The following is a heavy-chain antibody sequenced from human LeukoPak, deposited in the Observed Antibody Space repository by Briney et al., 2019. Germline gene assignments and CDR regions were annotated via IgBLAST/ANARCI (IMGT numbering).Heavy chain of an antibody. Sequence: SETLSLTCTVSGGSVRSSRPYWGWIRQSPGKGLVWIGSVYYVGNAYYRPSLLSRATISIDTSKTHISLRLTSVTATGTGIYYCATHDEGSYFETWGQGALVTVSS. CDR1: GGSVRSSRPY. CDR3: ATHDEGSYFET. CDR2: VYYVGNA. V-gene: IGHV4-39*02. J-gene: IGHJ5*02. D-gene: IGHD3-10*01.